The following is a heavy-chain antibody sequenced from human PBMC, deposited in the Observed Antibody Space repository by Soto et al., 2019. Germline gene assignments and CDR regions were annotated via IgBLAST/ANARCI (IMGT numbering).Heavy chain of an antibody. CDR2: TYYRSKWYS. CDR1: GDSVSSTSAA. D-gene: IGHD6-19*01. V-gene: IGHV6-1*01. Sequence: SQTLSPTCAISGDSVSSTSAAWSWIRQSPSRGLEWLGRTYYRSKWYSDYAVSVKSRITINPDTSKNQFSLQLNSVTPEDTAVYYCARGSYYSGWVWGQGTLVTVS. CDR3: ARGSYYSGWV. J-gene: IGHJ4*02.